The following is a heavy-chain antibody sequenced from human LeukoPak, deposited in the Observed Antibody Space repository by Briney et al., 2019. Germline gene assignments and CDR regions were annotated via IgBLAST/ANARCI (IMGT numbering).Heavy chain of an antibody. CDR3: ARDRLVRGASDY. CDR1: GFTFSSYS. CDR2: ISSSSSYI. J-gene: IGHJ4*02. D-gene: IGHD3-10*01. V-gene: IGHV3-21*01. Sequence: GGSLRLSCAASGFTFSSYSMNWVRQAPGKGLEWVSSISSSSSYIYYADSVKGRFTISRDNAKNSLYLQMNSLRAEDTAVYYCARDRLVRGASDYWGQGTLVTVSS.